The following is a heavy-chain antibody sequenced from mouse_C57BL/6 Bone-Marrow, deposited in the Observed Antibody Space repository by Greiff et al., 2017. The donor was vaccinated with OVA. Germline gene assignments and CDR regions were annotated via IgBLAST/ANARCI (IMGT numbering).Heavy chain of an antibody. CDR2: ISGGGGNT. Sequence: EVKLMESGGGLVKPGGSLKLSCAASGFTFSSYTMSWVRQTPEKRLEWVASISGGGGNTNYPDSVKGRFTISRDNANNTLYLQMSSLRSEDQALYYCAREYASSYVYWDFDVWGTGTTVTVSS. D-gene: IGHD1-1*01. CDR1: GFTFSSYT. V-gene: IGHV5-9*01. CDR3: AREYASSYVYWDFDV. J-gene: IGHJ1*03.